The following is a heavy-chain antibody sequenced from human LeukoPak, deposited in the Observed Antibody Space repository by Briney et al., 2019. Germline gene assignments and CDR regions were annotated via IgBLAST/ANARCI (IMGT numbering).Heavy chain of an antibody. J-gene: IGHJ6*03. CDR3: ARGAGCSGGSCYPGTPYGNYYYYYYMDV. V-gene: IGHV1-18*01. D-gene: IGHD2-15*01. CDR2: ISAYNGNT. CDR1: GYTFTSYG. Sequence: GESLKISCKASGYTFTSYGISWVRQAPGQGLEWMGWISAYNGNTNYAQKLQGIVTMTTDTSTSTAYMELRSLRSDDTAVYYCARGAGCSGGSCYPGTPYGNYYYYYYMDVWGKGTTVTVSS.